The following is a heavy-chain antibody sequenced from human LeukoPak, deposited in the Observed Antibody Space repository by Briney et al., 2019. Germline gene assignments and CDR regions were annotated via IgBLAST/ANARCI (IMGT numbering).Heavy chain of an antibody. CDR1: GFTFSTYA. J-gene: IGHJ4*02. CDR2: ISYDGSNK. Sequence: PGGSLRLSCAASGFTFSTYALHWVRQAPGKGLDWVAVISYDGSNKYYADSVKGRFTISRDNSENTVYLQMNNLRPDNTALYYCAKGLCGGGSCHSWGPFDYWGQGTLVTVSS. V-gene: IGHV3-30-3*01. D-gene: IGHD2-15*01. CDR3: AKGLCGGGSCHSWGPFDY.